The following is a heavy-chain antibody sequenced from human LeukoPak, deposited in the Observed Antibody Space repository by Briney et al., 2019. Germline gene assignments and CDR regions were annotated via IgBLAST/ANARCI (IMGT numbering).Heavy chain of an antibody. Sequence: EGSLRLSCAASGFTFSSYAMHWVRQAPGKGLEWVAVISYDGSNKYYADSVKGRFTISRDNSKNTLYLQMNSLGAEDTAVYYCARVVAATPDADYWGQGTLVTVSS. CDR2: ISYDGSNK. CDR1: GFTFSSYA. CDR3: ARVVAATPDADY. D-gene: IGHD2-15*01. J-gene: IGHJ4*02. V-gene: IGHV3-30-3*01.